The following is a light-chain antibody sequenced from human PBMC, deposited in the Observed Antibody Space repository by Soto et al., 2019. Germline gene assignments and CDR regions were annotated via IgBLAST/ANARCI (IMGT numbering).Light chain of an antibody. Sequence: EIVMTQSPATLSVSPRERATRACRASQSVSSNLAWYQQKPGQAPRLLIYGASTRSTGIPARFSGSGSRTEFTLTVSSLRSEDFAVYYCQQYNNWPPELTFGGGTKVEI. J-gene: IGKJ4*01. CDR2: GAS. CDR1: QSVSSN. V-gene: IGKV3-15*01. CDR3: QQYNNWPPELT.